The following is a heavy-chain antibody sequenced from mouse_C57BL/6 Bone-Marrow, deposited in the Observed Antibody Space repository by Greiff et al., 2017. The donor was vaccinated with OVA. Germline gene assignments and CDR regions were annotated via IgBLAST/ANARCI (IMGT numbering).Heavy chain of an antibody. Sequence: EVKLVESGGGLVQPGGSLKLSCAASGFTFSDYYMYWVRQTPEKRLEWVAYISNGGGSTYYPDTVKGRFTISRDNAKNTLYLQMSRLKSEDTAMYYCARPTPYYGSSYYAMDYWGQGTSVTVSS. D-gene: IGHD1-1*01. V-gene: IGHV5-12*01. CDR2: ISNGGGST. CDR1: GFTFSDYY. CDR3: ARPTPYYGSSYYAMDY. J-gene: IGHJ4*01.